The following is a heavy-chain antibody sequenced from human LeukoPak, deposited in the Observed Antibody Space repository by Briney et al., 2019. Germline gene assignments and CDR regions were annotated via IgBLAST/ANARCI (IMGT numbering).Heavy chain of an antibody. CDR2: ISHDGSNK. CDR1: GFTFSSYA. D-gene: IGHD2-15*01. V-gene: IGHV3-30*04. CDR3: AKNGDRGAYCTGGTCYPYFYYYMDV. Sequence: PGRSLRLSCAASGFTFSSYAMHWVRQAPGRGLEWVSVISHDGSNKYYADSVKGRFTISRDNSKNTLYLQMNSLRAEDTAIYYCAKNGDRGAYCTGGTCYPYFYYYMDVWGKGTTVTI. J-gene: IGHJ6*03.